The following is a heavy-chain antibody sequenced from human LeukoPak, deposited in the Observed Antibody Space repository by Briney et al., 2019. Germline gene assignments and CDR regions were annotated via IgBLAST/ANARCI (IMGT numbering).Heavy chain of an antibody. CDR1: GFTFSSYT. Sequence: GGSLRLSCAASGFTFSSYTMTWVRQAPGKGLEWVSAISGSGGSTYYADSVKGRFTISRDNSKNTLYVQMNNLRAEDTAVYYCAKDPPSAYYDFWSGYYEADYWGQGSLVTVSS. CDR3: AKDPPSAYYDFWSGYYEADY. CDR2: ISGSGGST. J-gene: IGHJ4*02. V-gene: IGHV3-23*01. D-gene: IGHD3-3*01.